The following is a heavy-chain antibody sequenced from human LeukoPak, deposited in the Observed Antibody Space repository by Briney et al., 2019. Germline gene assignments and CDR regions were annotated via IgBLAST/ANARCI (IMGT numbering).Heavy chain of an antibody. CDR3: ARQGCSSTSCYAYFDY. CDR1: GGSFSGYY. D-gene: IGHD2-2*01. CDR2: INHSGST. V-gene: IGHV4-34*01. J-gene: IGHJ4*02. Sequence: ASETLSLTCAVYGGSFSGYYWSWIRQPPGKGLEWIGEINHSGSTNYNPSLKSRVTISVDTSKNQFSLKLSSVTAADTAVYYCARQGCSSTSCYAYFDYWGQGTLVTVSS.